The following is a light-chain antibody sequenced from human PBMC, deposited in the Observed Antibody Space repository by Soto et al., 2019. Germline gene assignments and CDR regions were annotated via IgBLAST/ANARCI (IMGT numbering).Light chain of an antibody. CDR1: SNDVGDYDY. V-gene: IGLV2-11*01. CDR3: CSYAGGYTFV. CDR2: DVN. J-gene: IGLJ1*01. Sequence: QSALTQPRSVSGSPGQSVTISCTGTSNDVGDYDYVSWYQQYPGKAPKLIIYDVNKRPSGVPDRLSGSKSGNTASLTISALQAEDEADYYCCSYAGGYTFVFGTGTKVTVL.